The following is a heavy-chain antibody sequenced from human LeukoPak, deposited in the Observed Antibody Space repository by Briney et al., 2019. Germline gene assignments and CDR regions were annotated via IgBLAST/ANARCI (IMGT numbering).Heavy chain of an antibody. J-gene: IGHJ6*03. CDR2: IKQDGSEK. V-gene: IGHV3-7*01. Sequence: GGSLRLSCAASGFTFSNNWMSWVRQAPGKGLEGVANIKQDGSEKYYADSVKGRFPISRDNAKNSLYLQINSLRAEDTALYLCARNYYYFYLDVWGKGTTVTVSS. CDR3: ARNYYYFYLDV. CDR1: GFTFSNNW.